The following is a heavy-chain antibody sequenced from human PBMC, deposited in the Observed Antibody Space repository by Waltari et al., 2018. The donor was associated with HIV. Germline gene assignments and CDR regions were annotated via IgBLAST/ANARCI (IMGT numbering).Heavy chain of an antibody. CDR2: ISSSSDTI. Sequence: VQLVESGGGLVQPGGSLRLSCAASGFPFSNYTFNGVRQAPGKGLEWVSYISSSSDTIYYADSVKGRFTISRDNAKNSLYLQMNSLRDEDTAVYYCTRDRTYGPLRYFDYWGQGTLVTVSS. CDR3: TRDRTYGPLRYFDY. J-gene: IGHJ4*02. D-gene: IGHD3-10*01. V-gene: IGHV3-48*02. CDR1: GFPFSNYT.